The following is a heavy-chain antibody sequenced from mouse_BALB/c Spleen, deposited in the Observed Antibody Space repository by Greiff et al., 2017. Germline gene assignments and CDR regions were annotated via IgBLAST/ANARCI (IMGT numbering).Heavy chain of an antibody. D-gene: IGHD3-2*01. J-gene: IGHJ4*01. Sequence: EVQLLQSGGGLVKPGGSLKLSCAASGFTFSSYTMSWVRQTPEKRLEWVATISSGGSYTYYPDSVKGRFTITRDNAKNTLYLQMSSLKSEDTAMYYYTRDVPRQLGAMDYWGQGTSVTVSS. CDR3: TRDVPRQLGAMDY. CDR2: ISSGGSYT. V-gene: IGHV5-6-4*01. CDR1: GFTFSSYT.